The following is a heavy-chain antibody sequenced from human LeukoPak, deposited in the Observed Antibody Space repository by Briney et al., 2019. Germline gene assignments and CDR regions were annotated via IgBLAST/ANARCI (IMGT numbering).Heavy chain of an antibody. CDR3: ARVYSYGYNRYFDF. V-gene: IGHV4-39*07. J-gene: IGHJ4*02. D-gene: IGHD5-18*01. Sequence: SETLSLTCTVSGGSISSSSYYWGWIRQPPGKGLEWIGSIYYGGSAYYNPSLKSRVTISVDTSKNQFSLKLSSVTAADTAVYYCARVYSYGYNRYFDFWGQGTLVTVSS. CDR2: IYYGGSA. CDR1: GGSISSSSYY.